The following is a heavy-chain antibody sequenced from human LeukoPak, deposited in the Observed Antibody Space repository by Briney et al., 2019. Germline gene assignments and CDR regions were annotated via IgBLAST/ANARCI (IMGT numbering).Heavy chain of an antibody. D-gene: IGHD5-24*01. CDR2: IRYDGSNK. V-gene: IGHV3-30*02. J-gene: IGHJ4*02. CDR1: GFTFSDYY. Sequence: GGSLRLSCAASGFTFSDYYMSWIRQAPGKGLEWVAFIRYDGSNKYYAGSVKGRFTISRDNSKNTLYLQMNSLRAEDTAVYYCAREAEDGWLLPDYWGQGTLVTVSS. CDR3: AREAEDGWLLPDY.